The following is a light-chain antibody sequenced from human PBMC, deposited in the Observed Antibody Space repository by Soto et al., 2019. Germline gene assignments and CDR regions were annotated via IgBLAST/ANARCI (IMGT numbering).Light chain of an antibody. CDR2: AAS. CDR1: QSISSY. J-gene: IGKJ1*01. V-gene: IGKV1-39*01. Sequence: DIQMTQSPSSLSASVGDRVTITCRASQSISSYLNWYQQKPGKAPKLLIYAASSLQSGFPSRFSGSGSGTDFTLTISSLQPEDFATYYCQQSYSRETFGQGTKVEIK. CDR3: QQSYSRET.